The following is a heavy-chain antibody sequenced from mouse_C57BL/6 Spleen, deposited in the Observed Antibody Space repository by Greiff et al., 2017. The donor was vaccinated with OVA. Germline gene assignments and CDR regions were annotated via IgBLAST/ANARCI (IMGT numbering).Heavy chain of an antibody. CDR1: GYSITSGYY. Sequence: EVKLQESGPGLVKPSQSLSLTCSVTGYSITSGYYWNWIRQFPGNKLEWMGYISYDGSNNYNPSLKNRISITRDTSKNQFFLKLNSVTTEDTATYYCAREAYGYYAMDYWGQGTSVTVSS. CDR3: AREAYGYYAMDY. V-gene: IGHV3-6*01. J-gene: IGHJ4*01. CDR2: ISYDGSN. D-gene: IGHD1-1*02.